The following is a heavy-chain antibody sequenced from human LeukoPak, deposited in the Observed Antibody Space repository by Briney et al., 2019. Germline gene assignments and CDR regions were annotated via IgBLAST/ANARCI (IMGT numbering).Heavy chain of an antibody. D-gene: IGHD1-1*01. J-gene: IGHJ2*01. Sequence: GGSLRLSCAASGFTLCRYALSWIGPAPGEGLDWVSAISGGGDNTYYADSVKGRFTISRDNSKNTLYLQMNSLRAEDTAIYYCAKPRAMTTGVGRYFDLWGRGTLVTVSS. CDR1: GFTLCRYA. V-gene: IGHV3-23*01. CDR2: ISGGGDNT. CDR3: AKPRAMTTGVGRYFDL.